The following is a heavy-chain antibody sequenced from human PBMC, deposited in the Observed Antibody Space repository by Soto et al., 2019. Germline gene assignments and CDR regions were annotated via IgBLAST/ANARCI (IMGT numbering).Heavy chain of an antibody. CDR2: IYYSGNT. V-gene: IGHV4-39*01. J-gene: IGHJ4*02. D-gene: IGHD3-10*01. Sequence: SETLSLTCTVSGGSISSSAYYWGWIRQPPGKGLECIGIIYYSGNTYYDPSLRSRVTMSVDTSKNQFSLRLRSVTAADTAVYYCARVYGSGSYYIDYWGQATLVTVSS. CDR3: ARVYGSGSYYIDY. CDR1: GGSISSSAYY.